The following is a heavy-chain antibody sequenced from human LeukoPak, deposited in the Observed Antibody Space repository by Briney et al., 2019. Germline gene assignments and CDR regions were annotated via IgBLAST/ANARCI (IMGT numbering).Heavy chain of an antibody. J-gene: IGHJ5*02. CDR2: INTKSGRT. CDR1: GYSFTDYY. CDR3: ARADFIYAGPYLIGP. V-gene: IGHV1-2*02. D-gene: IGHD3-16*01. Sequence: GASVRVSCKTSGYSFTDYYIHWVRQAPGQGLEWMGWINTKSGRTSSARKFQGRVTMTRDPSITTVYMDMAWLTSDDTAIYFCARADFIYAGPYLIGPWGQGTLVTVSS.